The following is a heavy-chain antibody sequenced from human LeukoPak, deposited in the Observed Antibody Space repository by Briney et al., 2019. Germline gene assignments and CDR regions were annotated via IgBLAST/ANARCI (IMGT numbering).Heavy chain of an antibody. CDR1: GFTFSDYY. Sequence: GGSLRLSCAASGFTFSDYYMSWIRQAPGKGLEWVSSISSSSSYIYYADSVKGRFTISRDNAKNSLYLQMNSLRAEDTAVYYCARGSRYGDYYLWGQGTLVTVSS. CDR2: ISSSSSYI. J-gene: IGHJ5*02. CDR3: ARGSRYGDYYL. V-gene: IGHV3-11*06. D-gene: IGHD4-17*01.